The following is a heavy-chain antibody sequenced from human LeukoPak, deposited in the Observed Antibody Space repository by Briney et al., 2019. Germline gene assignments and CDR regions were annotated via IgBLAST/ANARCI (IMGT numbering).Heavy chain of an antibody. D-gene: IGHD6-19*01. CDR1: GYTFTSYD. CDR3: ARARTPPRGWYYFDY. J-gene: IGHJ4*02. Sequence: SVKVSCKASGYTFTSYDINWVRQATGQGLEWMGWMNPNSGNTGYAQKFQGRVTITRNTSISTAYMELSSLRSEDTAVYYCARARTPPRGWYYFDYWGQGTLVTVSS. V-gene: IGHV1-8*03. CDR2: MNPNSGNT.